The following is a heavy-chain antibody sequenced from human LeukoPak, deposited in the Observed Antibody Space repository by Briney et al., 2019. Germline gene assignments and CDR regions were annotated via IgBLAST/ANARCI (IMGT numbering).Heavy chain of an antibody. J-gene: IGHJ4*02. D-gene: IGHD3-22*01. CDR1: GFTFSTYA. CDR3: AKERGSSGYFDY. CDR2: ISGSGVRT. V-gene: IGHV3-23*01. Sequence: SGGSLRLSCAASGFTFSTYAMSWVRQAAGKGLEWVSAISGSGVRTYYADSVKGRFTISRDNSKKTLYLQMSSLRAEDTAVYYCAKERGSSGYFDYWGQGAPVTVSS.